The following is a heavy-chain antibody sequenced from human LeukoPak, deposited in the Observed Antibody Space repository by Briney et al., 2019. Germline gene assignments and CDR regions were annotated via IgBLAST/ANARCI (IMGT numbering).Heavy chain of an antibody. CDR2: VFTSGST. V-gene: IGHV4-61*02. D-gene: IGHD2-8*01. Sequence: SQTLSLTCIVSGGSISSGSYYWSWIRQPAGKGLEWIGRVFTSGSTDYNPSFKSRVTISVDTSKKQVSLRLSSVTAADTAVYYCARTGFCTNGVCYTPNWYFDLWGRGTLVPVSS. CDR1: GGSISSGSYY. J-gene: IGHJ2*01. CDR3: ARTGFCTNGVCYTPNWYFDL.